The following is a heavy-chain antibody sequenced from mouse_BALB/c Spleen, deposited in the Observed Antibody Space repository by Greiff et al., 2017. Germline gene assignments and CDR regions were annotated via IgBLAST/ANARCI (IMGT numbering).Heavy chain of an antibody. CDR3: VRERGTRAMDY. CDR2: IWTGGGT. CDR1: GFSLTSYD. D-gene: IGHD3-3*01. J-gene: IGHJ4*01. V-gene: IGHV2-9-2*01. Sequence: QVQLKESGPGLVAPSQSLSITCTVSGFSLTSYDISWIRQPPGKGLEWLGVIWTGGGTNYNSAFMSRLSISKDNSKSQVFLKMNSLQTDDTAIYYCVRERGTRAMDYWGQGTSVTVSS.